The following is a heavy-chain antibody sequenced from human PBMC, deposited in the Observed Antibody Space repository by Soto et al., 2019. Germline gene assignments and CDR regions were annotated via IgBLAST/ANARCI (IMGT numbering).Heavy chain of an antibody. CDR1: GGTFSSYA. V-gene: IGHV1-69*01. CDR2: IIPIFGTA. CDR3: AREEDSSSWYLYYYGMDV. J-gene: IGHJ6*02. Sequence: QVQLVQSGAEVKKPGSSVKVSCKASGGTFSSYAISWVRQAPGQGLEWMGGIIPIFGTANYAQKFQGRVTITADESTSRAYMELSSLRSEDTAVYYCAREEDSSSWYLYYYGMDVWGQGTTVTVSS. D-gene: IGHD6-13*01.